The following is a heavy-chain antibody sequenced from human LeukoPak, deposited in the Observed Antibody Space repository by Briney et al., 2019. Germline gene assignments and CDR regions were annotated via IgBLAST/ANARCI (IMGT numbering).Heavy chain of an antibody. CDR2: VSIGGSFI. D-gene: IGHD4-17*01. Sequence: GSXRLSCAASGFTFSSYGMNWVRQAPGKGLEWVSFVSIGGSFIYYADSVKGRFTISRDDAKNSLYLQMNSLTAEDTAEYYCARNKINTVTTGWYFDLWGRGTLVSVSS. V-gene: IGHV3-21*01. CDR3: ARNKINTVTTGWYFDL. J-gene: IGHJ2*01. CDR1: GFTFSSYG.